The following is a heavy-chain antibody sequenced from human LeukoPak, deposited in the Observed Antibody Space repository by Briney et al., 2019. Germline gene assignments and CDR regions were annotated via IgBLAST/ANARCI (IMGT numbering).Heavy chain of an antibody. J-gene: IGHJ6*03. CDR3: ARGRYCDSTNCPYEGGFYYMDV. D-gene: IGHD2-2*01. CDR2: IDHTGST. CDR1: GESFRGYH. V-gene: IGHV4-34*01. Sequence: PSETLSLTCAVYGESFRGYHWSWIRQTPGKGLEWLGKIDHTGSTIYNPSLKSRLTISVDTPKNQLSLELSSVTAADTAVYYCARGRYCDSTNCPYEGGFYYMDVWGKGTTVIVSS.